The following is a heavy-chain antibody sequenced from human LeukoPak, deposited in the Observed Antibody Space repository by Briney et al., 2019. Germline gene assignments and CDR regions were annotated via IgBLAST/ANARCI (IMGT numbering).Heavy chain of an antibody. Sequence: QPGGSLGLSCAASGFTFSSYSMNWVRQAPGKGLEWVSHISSSSSTIYYADSVKGRFAISRDNAKNSLYLQMNSLRDGDTAVYYCARDRGYGDYVGAFDIWGQGTMVTVAS. V-gene: IGHV3-48*02. J-gene: IGHJ3*02. CDR3: ARDRGYGDYVGAFDI. CDR2: ISSSSSTI. D-gene: IGHD4-17*01. CDR1: GFTFSSYS.